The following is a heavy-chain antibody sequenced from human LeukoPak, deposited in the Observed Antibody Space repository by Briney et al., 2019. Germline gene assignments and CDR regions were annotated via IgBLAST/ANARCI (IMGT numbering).Heavy chain of an antibody. CDR2: VVGGGTT. J-gene: IGHJ5*02. D-gene: IGHD5-24*01. CDR1: GFTFSTFA. CDR3: AKDLHYNDGRWEFDP. V-gene: IGHV3-23*01. Sequence: GGSLRLSCAASGFTFSTFAMTWVRQAPGKGLEWVSGVVGGGTTYYADSVKGRFTLSKDNSKKTVYLQMNSLRVEDTAIYYCAKDLHYNDGRWEFDPRGQGTPVTVSS.